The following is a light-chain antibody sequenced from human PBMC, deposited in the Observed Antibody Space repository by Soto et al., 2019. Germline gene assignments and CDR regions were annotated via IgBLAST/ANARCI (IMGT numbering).Light chain of an antibody. Sequence: QSALTQPASVSGSPGQSITIPCTGTSSDVGGYNYVSWYQQHPGKAPKLMIYDVSNWPSGVSNRFSGSKSGNTASLTISGLQAEDEADYYCSSYSSSNTLVFGGGTKLTVL. J-gene: IGLJ2*01. CDR3: SSYSSSNTLV. CDR2: DVS. V-gene: IGLV2-14*01. CDR1: SSDVGGYNY.